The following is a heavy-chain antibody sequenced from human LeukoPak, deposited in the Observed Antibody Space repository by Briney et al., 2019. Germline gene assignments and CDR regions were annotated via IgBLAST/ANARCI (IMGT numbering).Heavy chain of an antibody. CDR3: ARIMITVTTSDC. Sequence: PGGSLRLSCAASGFTFSSYEMNWVRQAPGKGLEWLSYISSSGTTIKYADSVKGRFTISRDNAKNSLYLQMNSLRAEDTAVYYCARIMITVTTSDCWGQGTLVAVSA. CDR1: GFTFSSYE. CDR2: ISSSGTTI. J-gene: IGHJ4*02. D-gene: IGHD4-17*01. V-gene: IGHV3-48*03.